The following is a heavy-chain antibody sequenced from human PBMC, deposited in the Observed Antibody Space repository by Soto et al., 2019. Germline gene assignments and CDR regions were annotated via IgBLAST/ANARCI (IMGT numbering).Heavy chain of an antibody. CDR3: VRGSYCSNGVRHNLGFLGP. CDR1: GFTFSTFA. CDR2: IWSDRDDK. V-gene: IGHV3-33*01. D-gene: IGHD2-8*01. Sequence: GGSLRLSCTTSGFTFSTFALHWVRQAPGKGLEWVAIIWSDRDDKYYADSVKGRFTISSDKTKSTLSLQMNSLSAEDTAVYYCVRGSYCSNGVRHNLGFLGPWGQGTLVTVSS. J-gene: IGHJ5*02.